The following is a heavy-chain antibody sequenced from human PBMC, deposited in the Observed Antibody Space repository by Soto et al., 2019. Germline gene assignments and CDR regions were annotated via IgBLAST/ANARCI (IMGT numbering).Heavy chain of an antibody. J-gene: IGHJ4*02. CDR1: GFTFSSYW. D-gene: IGHD6-13*01. V-gene: IGHV3-74*01. CDR3: ARDAFIAAAGTDY. Sequence: GGSLRLSCAASGFTFSSYWMHWVRQAPGKGLVWVSRINSDGSNTSYADSMKGRFTISRDNAKNTLYLQMNSLRAEDTAVYYCARDAFIAAAGTDYWGQGTLVTVSS. CDR2: INSDGSNT.